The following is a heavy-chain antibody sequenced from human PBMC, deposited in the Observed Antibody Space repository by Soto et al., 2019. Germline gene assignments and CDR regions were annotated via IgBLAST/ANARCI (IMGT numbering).Heavy chain of an antibody. CDR3: ARDRGYSGYYYFDY. CDR2: IIPIFGTA. V-gene: IGHV1-69*01. Sequence: QVQLVQSGAEVKKPGSSVKVSCKASGGTFSSYAISWVRQAPGQGLEWMGGIIPIFGTANYAQKFQVRVTITADESTSTAYMELRSLRSEDTAVYYCARDRGYSGYYYFDYWGQGTLVTVSS. CDR1: GGTFSSYA. D-gene: IGHD5-12*01. J-gene: IGHJ4*02.